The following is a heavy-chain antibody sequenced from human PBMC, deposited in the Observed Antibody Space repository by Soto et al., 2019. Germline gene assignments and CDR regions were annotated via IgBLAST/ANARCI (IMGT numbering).Heavy chain of an antibody. V-gene: IGHV1-8*01. D-gene: IGHD2-15*01. CDR2: MNPNSGNT. Sequence: ASVNVSCKASGYALTSYNINWMRQATGQGLEWMGWMNPNSGNTGYAQKFQGRVTMTGNTSISTAYMELSSLRSEDTAVYYCASRILSSYYYYYMYVWGKGTTVTVSS. CDR1: GYALTSYN. J-gene: IGHJ6*03. CDR3: ASRILSSYYYYYMYV.